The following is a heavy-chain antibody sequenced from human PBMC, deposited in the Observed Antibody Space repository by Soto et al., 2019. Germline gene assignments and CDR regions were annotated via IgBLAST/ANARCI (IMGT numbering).Heavy chain of an antibody. Sequence: PGGSLRLSCAASGFTFSGSAMHWVRQASGKGLEWVGRIRSKANSYATAYAASVKGRFTISRNDSKNTAYLQMNSLKTEDTAVYYCTRLWIFGVDPYAFDIWGQGTMVT. CDR1: GFTFSGSA. D-gene: IGHD3-3*01. V-gene: IGHV3-73*01. CDR2: IRSKANSYAT. J-gene: IGHJ3*02. CDR3: TRLWIFGVDPYAFDI.